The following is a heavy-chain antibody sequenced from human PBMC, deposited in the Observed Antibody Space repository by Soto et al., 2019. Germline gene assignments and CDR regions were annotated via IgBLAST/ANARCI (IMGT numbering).Heavy chain of an antibody. CDR2: SWYDGTNK. V-gene: IGHV3-33*07. J-gene: IGHJ6*03. Sequence: LRLSCAASGFTLNTYGMYWVRQAPGKGLEWVAVSWYDGTNKDYADSVKGRFTISRDNSRNTLYLQMSSLRAEDTAAYYCARGYPLWSPYFYYYMDVWGQGTTVTVSS. CDR1: GFTLNTYG. D-gene: IGHD5-18*01. CDR3: ARGYPLWSPYFYYYMDV.